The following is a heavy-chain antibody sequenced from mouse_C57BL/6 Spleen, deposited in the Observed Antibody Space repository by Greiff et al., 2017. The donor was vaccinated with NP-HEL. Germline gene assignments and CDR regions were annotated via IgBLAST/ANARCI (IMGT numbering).Heavy chain of an antibody. CDR2: IDPSDSYT. V-gene: IGHV1-69*01. D-gene: IGHD2-3*01. Sequence: QVQLKQPGAELVMPGASVKLSCKASGYTFTSYWMHWVKQRPGQGLEWIGEIDPSDSYTNYNQKFKGKSTLTVDKSSSTAYMQLSSLTSEDSAVYYCARGDGYYPYYAMDYWGQGTSVTVSS. J-gene: IGHJ4*01. CDR3: ARGDGYYPYYAMDY. CDR1: GYTFTSYW.